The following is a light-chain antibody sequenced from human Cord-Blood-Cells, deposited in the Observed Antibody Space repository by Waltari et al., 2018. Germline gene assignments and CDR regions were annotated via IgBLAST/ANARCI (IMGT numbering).Light chain of an antibody. CDR3: CSYAGSYTLV. Sequence: QSALTQPRSVSGSPGQSVTISCTGTSSDVGGYNYVPWYQQHPGKAPKLMIYDVSKRPSGFPYRFSGSKSGNTASLTIFGLQAENEADYYCCSYAGSYTLVFGGGTKLTVL. J-gene: IGLJ2*01. CDR2: DVS. CDR1: SSDVGGYNY. V-gene: IGLV2-11*01.